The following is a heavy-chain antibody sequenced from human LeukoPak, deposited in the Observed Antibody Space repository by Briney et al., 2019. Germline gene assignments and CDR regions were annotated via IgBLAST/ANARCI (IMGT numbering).Heavy chain of an antibody. CDR1: GGTFSSYA. D-gene: IGHD6-13*01. V-gene: IGHV1-69*13. J-gene: IGHJ5*01. CDR3: ARDGIRGIAAAGTTWFDS. Sequence: GASVKVSCKASGGTFSSYAISWVRQAPGQGLEWMGGIIPIFGTANYAQKFQGRVTITADESTSTAYMELSSLRSEDTAVYYCARDGIRGIAAAGTTWFDSWGQGTLVTVSS. CDR2: IIPIFGTA.